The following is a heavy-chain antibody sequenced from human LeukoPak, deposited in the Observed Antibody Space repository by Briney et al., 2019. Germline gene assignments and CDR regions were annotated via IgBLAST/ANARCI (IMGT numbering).Heavy chain of an antibody. CDR2: ISGSGGST. CDR3: AKDRGTWNPGVSDFDY. D-gene: IGHD1-1*01. V-gene: IGHV3-23*01. CDR1: GFTFSRYA. J-gene: IGHJ4*02. Sequence: GGSLRLSCEASGFTFSRYAMSWVRQAPGKGLEWVSGISGSGGSTYYPDSVKGRFTISRDNSKNTLYLQMNSLRAEDTAVYYCAKDRGTWNPGVSDFDYWGQGTLVTVSS.